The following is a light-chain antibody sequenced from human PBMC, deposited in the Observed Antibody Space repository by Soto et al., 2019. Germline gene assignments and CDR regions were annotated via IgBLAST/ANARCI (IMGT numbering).Light chain of an antibody. CDR1: QSLTGTY. V-gene: IGKV3-20*01. CDR3: QQYDNSPWT. CDR2: GAS. J-gene: IGKJ1*01. Sequence: EIVLTQSPGTLSLSPGERATLSCRASQSLTGTYLAWYQQKPGQAPRLLIYGASNRATGIPDRFSGVGSGTNFILIISRLEPEDFAVYYCQQYDNSPWTFGQGPRVDI.